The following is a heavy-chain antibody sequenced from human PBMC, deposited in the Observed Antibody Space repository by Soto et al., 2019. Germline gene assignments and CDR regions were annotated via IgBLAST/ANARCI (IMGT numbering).Heavy chain of an antibody. J-gene: IGHJ4*02. Sequence: GASLKISCRGSGYRFTSYWIGWVRQMPGKGLEWMGIIYPSDSDTRYSPSFQGQVTISADKSISTAYLQWSSLKASDTAIYYCARLYGSGTFVDYWGQGTLVTVSS. CDR1: GYRFTSYW. D-gene: IGHD3-10*01. V-gene: IGHV5-51*01. CDR2: IYPSDSDT. CDR3: ARLYGSGTFVDY.